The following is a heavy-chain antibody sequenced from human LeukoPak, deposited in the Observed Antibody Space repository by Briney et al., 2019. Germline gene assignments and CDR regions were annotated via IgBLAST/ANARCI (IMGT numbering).Heavy chain of an antibody. CDR1: GGSISSGGYY. Sequence: SQTLSLTCTVSGGSISSGGYYWSWIRQLPGKGLEWIGYIYYSGTTSYNPSLKSRLTISLDTSENRFSLKLSSVTAADTAVYYCARGSTGDKSNNWGQGTLVTVSS. V-gene: IGHV4-31*03. J-gene: IGHJ4*02. D-gene: IGHD7-27*01. CDR3: ARGSTGDKSNN. CDR2: IYYSGTT.